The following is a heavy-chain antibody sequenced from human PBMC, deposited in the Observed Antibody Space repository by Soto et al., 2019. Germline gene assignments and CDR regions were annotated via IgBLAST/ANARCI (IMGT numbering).Heavy chain of an antibody. J-gene: IGHJ4*02. CDR3: ARPTYNSGSPFDY. CDR1: GGSISSYY. D-gene: IGHD1-20*01. CDR2: IYYSGST. V-gene: IGHV4-59*01. Sequence: SETLSLTCAVSGGSISSYYWSWIRQPPGKGLEWIGYIYYSGSTNYNPSLKSRVTISVDTSKNQFSLKLSSVTAADTAVYYCARPTYNSGSPFDYWGQGTLVTVSS.